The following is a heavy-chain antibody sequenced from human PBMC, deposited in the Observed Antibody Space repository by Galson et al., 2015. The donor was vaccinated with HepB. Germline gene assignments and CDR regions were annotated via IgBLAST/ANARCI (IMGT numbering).Heavy chain of an antibody. Sequence: SLRLSCAASGFTFSSYAMSWVRQAPGKGLEWVSTVSATGGSTYYADSVKDRFTISRDNSKNTLYLQMSSLRAEDTAVYYCAKAQRSRIATMVRGIIRPFDAFDIWGHGTMVTVSS. CDR2: VSATGGST. D-gene: IGHD3-10*01. J-gene: IGHJ3*02. CDR3: AKAQRSRIATMVRGIIRPFDAFDI. CDR1: GFTFSSYA. V-gene: IGHV3-23*01.